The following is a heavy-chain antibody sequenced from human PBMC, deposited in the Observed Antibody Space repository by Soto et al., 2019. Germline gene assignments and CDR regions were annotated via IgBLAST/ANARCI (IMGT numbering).Heavy chain of an antibody. J-gene: IGHJ4*02. CDR2: ISSNGGST. V-gene: IGHV3-64*01. CDR3: ASDHTSGASGYSYWFDY. Sequence: EVQLVESGGGLVQPGGSLRLSCAASGFTFSNYAMHWVRQAPGKGLEYVSAISSNGGSTYYANSVKGRFTISRDNSQTVTQLQIDGPRADDMAVYYCASDHTSGASGYSYWFDYWGQRTLVTVS. CDR1: GFTFSNYA. D-gene: IGHD3-22*01.